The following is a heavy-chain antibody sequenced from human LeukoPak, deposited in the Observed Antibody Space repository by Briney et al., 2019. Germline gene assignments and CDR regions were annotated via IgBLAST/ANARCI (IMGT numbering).Heavy chain of an antibody. J-gene: IGHJ4*02. CDR1: GGSISSRDYY. V-gene: IGHV4-39*01. CDR2: IYYSGST. D-gene: IGHD3-22*01. Sequence: WETLSLTCTVSGGSISSRDYYCGWIRQPPGKGLEWIGIIYYSGSTYYNSSLTSRVTISVDTSQKQFSLKLSSLTAADTAVYYCARTVNTNYYDSSAYDSWGPGTLVTVSS. CDR3: ARTVNTNYYDSSAYDS.